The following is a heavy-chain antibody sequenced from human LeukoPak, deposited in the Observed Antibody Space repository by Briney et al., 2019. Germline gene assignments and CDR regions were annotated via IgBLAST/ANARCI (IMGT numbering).Heavy chain of an antibody. Sequence: GGSLRLSCAASGFTFSNYGMHWVRQAPGKGLEWVAFIWYDGSNKYYADSVKGRFTISRDNSKNTLYLQMNSLRAEDTAVYYCAKGGRTYYDFWSGYPRDAFDYWGQGTLVTVSS. CDR2: IWYDGSNK. V-gene: IGHV3-30*02. D-gene: IGHD3-3*01. CDR3: AKGGRTYYDFWSGYPRDAFDY. CDR1: GFTFSNYG. J-gene: IGHJ4*02.